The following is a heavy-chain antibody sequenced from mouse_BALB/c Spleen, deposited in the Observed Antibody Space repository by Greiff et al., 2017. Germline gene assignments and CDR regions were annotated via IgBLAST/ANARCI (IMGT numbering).Heavy chain of an antibody. J-gene: IGHJ1*01. D-gene: IGHD2-2*01. CDR1: GYSITSGYY. V-gene: IGHV3-6*02. Sequence: EVQLQESGPGLVKPSQSLSLTCSVTGYSITSGYYWNWIRQFPGNKLEWMGYISYDGSNNYNPSLKNRISITRDTSKNQFFLKLNSVTTEDTATYYCAREGYGYWYFDVWGAGTTVTVSS. CDR2: ISYDGSN. CDR3: AREGYGYWYFDV.